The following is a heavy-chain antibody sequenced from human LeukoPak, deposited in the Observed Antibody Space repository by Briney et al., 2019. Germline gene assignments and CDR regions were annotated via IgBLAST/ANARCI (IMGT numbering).Heavy chain of an antibody. CDR3: AKARPENPRIAARPMGGFDY. CDR1: GFTFSSYA. V-gene: IGHV3-23*01. J-gene: IGHJ4*02. Sequence: GGSLRLSCAAPGFTFSSYAMSWVRQAPGKGLEWVSAISGSGGSTYYADSVKGRFTISRDNSKNTLYLQMNSLRAEDTAVYHCAKARPENPRIAARPMGGFDYWGQGTLVTVSS. CDR2: ISGSGGST. D-gene: IGHD6-6*01.